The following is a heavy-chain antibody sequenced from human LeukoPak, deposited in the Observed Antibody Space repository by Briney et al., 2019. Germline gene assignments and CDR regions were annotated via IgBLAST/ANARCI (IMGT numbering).Heavy chain of an antibody. Sequence: GGSLRLSCAASGFTFSSYAMTWVRQAPGKGLAWVSAITGSGDSTYYADSFMGRFTISRDNSKNTVSLQINSLRVDDTAVYYCVKSDCASDGCKLLSYWGQGTLVSASS. CDR2: ITGSGDST. V-gene: IGHV3-23*01. CDR1: GFTFSSYA. J-gene: IGHJ4*01. D-gene: IGHD3-10*01. CDR3: VKSDCASDGCKLLSY.